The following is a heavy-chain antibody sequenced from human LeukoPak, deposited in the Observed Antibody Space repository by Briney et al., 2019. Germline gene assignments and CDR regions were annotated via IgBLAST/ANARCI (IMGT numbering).Heavy chain of an antibody. J-gene: IGHJ4*02. CDR3: ARGPLGYCSGGSCSYFDS. V-gene: IGHV1-69*04. Sequence: ASVKVSCKASGGTFSSYAISWVRQAPGQGLEWMGRIIPILGIANYAQKFQGRVTITADKSTSTAYMELSSLRSEDTAVYYCARGPLGYCSGGSCSYFDSWGQGTLVTVSS. CDR2: IIPILGIA. D-gene: IGHD2-15*01. CDR1: GGTFSSYA.